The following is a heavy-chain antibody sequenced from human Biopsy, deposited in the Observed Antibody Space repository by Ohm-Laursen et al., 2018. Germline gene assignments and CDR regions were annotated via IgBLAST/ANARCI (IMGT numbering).Heavy chain of an antibody. V-gene: IGHV1-69*01. CDR3: ARGGGSSWFDP. D-gene: IGHD3-16*01. CDR2: IIPIPNVA. Sequence: SSVKVSCKASGDSFTSYAIGWVRQAPGQGLEWMGGIIPIPNVATYAQKFQGRITITADESTSTAYMELNSLTSDDTAVYFCARGGGSSWFDPWGHGTLVTVSS. CDR1: GDSFTSYA. J-gene: IGHJ5*02.